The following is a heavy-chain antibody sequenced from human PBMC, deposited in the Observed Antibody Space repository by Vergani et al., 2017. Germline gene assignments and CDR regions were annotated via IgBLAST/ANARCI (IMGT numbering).Heavy chain of an antibody. CDR1: GYSISSGYY. J-gene: IGHJ3*02. D-gene: IGHD3-16*01. Sequence: QVQLQESGPGLVKPSETLSLTCAVSGYSISSGYYWGWIRQPPGKGLEWIGSIYHSGSTYYNPSLKSRVTISVDTSKNQFSRQLSFVTAADTAVYDCARCVGGGENAFDIWGQGTMVTVSS. V-gene: IGHV4-38-2*01. CDR3: ARCVGGGENAFDI. CDR2: IYHSGST.